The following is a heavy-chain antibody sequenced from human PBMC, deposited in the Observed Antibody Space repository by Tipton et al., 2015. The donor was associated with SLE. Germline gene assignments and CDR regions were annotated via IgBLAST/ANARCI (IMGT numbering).Heavy chain of an antibody. D-gene: IGHD2-15*01. CDR3: ASEGYCSGGSCLFDY. V-gene: IGHV6-1*01. J-gene: IGHJ4*02. Sequence: GLVKPSQTLSLTCAISGDSVSTNSAAWTWIRQSPSRGLEWLGRTYYRSKWYSDYAVSVKSRITINPDTSKNQFSLQLNSVTPEDTAVYYCASEGYCSGGSCLFDYWGQGTLVTVSS. CDR2: TYYRSKWYS. CDR1: GDSVSTNSAA.